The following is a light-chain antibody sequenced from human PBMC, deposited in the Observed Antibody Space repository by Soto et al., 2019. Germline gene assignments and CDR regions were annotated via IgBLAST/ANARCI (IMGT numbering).Light chain of an antibody. CDR2: AAS. Sequence: AIRMTQSPSSFSASTGDRVTITCRASQGISSYLAWYQQKPGKAPKLLIYAASTLQSGVPSRFSGSGSGTELTLTISCLQSEDFATYYSQKYYSYPYTFGQGTKLEIK. V-gene: IGKV1-8*01. CDR3: QKYYSYPYT. J-gene: IGKJ2*01. CDR1: QGISSY.